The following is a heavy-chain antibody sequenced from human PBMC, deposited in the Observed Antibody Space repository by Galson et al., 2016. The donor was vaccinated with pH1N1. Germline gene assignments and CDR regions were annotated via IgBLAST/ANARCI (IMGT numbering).Heavy chain of an antibody. CDR1: GFTFSNHA. V-gene: IGHV3-64*01. J-gene: IGHJ6*02. CDR3: ARSLNYDSWSGYSDYSMDV. D-gene: IGHD3-3*01. Sequence: SLRLSCAASGFTFSNHAMHWVRQAPGKGLEYVAGISSYGGSPQYANSVKDRFIISRVNTKNTLYLQMGSLSVEDMAVYYCARSLNYDSWSGYSDYSMDVWGQGTTVTVSS. CDR2: ISSYGGSP.